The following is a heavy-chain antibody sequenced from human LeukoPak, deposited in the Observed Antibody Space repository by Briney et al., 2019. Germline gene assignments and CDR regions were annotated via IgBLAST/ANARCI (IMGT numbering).Heavy chain of an antibody. CDR1: RFTFSSYS. V-gene: IGHV3-21*01. J-gene: IGHJ6*03. CDR2: ISSSSSYI. Sequence: GGSLRLSCAASRFTFSSYSMNWVRQAPGKGLEWVSSISSSSSYIYYADSVKGRFTISRDNAKNSLYLQMNSLRAEDTAVYYCARDRPAAFYYMDVWGKGTTVTVSS. CDR3: ARDRPAAFYYMDV. D-gene: IGHD2-2*01.